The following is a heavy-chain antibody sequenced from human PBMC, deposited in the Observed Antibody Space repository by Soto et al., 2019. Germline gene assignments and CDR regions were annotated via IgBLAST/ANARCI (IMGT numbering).Heavy chain of an antibody. CDR1: GGSISSYY. J-gene: IGHJ4*02. V-gene: IGHV4-4*07. CDR2: IYTSGST. D-gene: IGHD3-9*01. CDR3: ARVNYDILTGYLYFDY. Sequence: SETLSLTCTVSGGSISSYYWSWIRQPAGKGLEWIGRIYTSGSTNYNPSLKSRVTMSVDTSKNQFSLKLSSVTAADTAVYYCARVNYDILTGYLYFDYWGQGTLVTVSS.